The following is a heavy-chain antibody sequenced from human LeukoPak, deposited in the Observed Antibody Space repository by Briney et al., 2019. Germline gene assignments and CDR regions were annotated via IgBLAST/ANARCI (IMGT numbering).Heavy chain of an antibody. V-gene: IGHV4-34*01. CDR3: ARFYSNSLYFDY. D-gene: IGHD4-11*01. J-gene: IGHJ4*02. CDR2: INHSGST. CDR1: GGSFSGYY. Sequence: SETLSLTCAVYGGSFSGYYWSWIRQPPGKGLEWIGEINHSGSTNYNPSLKSRVTISVDTSKNQFSLKLSSVTAADTAVYYCARFYSNSLYFDYWGQGTLVTVSS.